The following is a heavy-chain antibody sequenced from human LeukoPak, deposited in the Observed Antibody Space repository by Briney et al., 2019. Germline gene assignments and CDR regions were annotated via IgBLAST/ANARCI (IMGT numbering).Heavy chain of an antibody. CDR2: ISPFNGQT. CDR3: ARTWDHHPRGRFDD. V-gene: IGHV1-18*01. Sequence: ASVKVSCKASGYHFVNYAITWVRQAPGQGLEWMGWISPFNGQTNYAQSVQGRVTMTIDTSTSTAYMELRSLRSDDTAVYYCARTWDHHPRGRFDDWGQGTRVTVSS. CDR1: GYHFVNYA. D-gene: IGHD1-26*01. J-gene: IGHJ4*02.